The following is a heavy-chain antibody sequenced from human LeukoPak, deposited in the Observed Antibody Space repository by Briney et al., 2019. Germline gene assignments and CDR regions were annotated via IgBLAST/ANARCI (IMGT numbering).Heavy chain of an antibody. CDR3: ATSTYRLGEYYYYGMDV. CDR2: IYYSWST. J-gene: IGHJ6*02. D-gene: IGHD3-16*01. CDR1: GGSISSYY. Sequence: SETLSLTCTVSGGSISSYYWSWIRQPPGKGLEWIGYIYYSWSTNYNPSLKSRVTISVDTSKNQFSLKLSSVTAADTAVYYCATSTYRLGEYYYYGMDVWGQGTTVTVSS. V-gene: IGHV4-59*01.